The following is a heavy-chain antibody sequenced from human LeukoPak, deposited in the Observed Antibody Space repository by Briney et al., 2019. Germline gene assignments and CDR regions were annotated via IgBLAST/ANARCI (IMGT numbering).Heavy chain of an antibody. CDR3: AREEGYDSSGYYWYFDY. D-gene: IGHD3-22*01. CDR1: GGTFSSYA. V-gene: IGHV1-69*04. Sequence: GASVKVSCRASGGTFSSYAISWVRQAPGQGLEWMGRIIPILGIANYAQKFQGRVTITADKSTSTAYMELSSLRSEDTAVYYCAREEGYDSSGYYWYFDYWGQGTLVTVSS. CDR2: IIPILGIA. J-gene: IGHJ4*02.